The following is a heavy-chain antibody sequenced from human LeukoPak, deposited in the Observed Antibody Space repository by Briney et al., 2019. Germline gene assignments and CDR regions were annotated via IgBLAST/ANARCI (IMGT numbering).Heavy chain of an antibody. CDR2: VSGSGGST. CDR1: GFTFSNYA. V-gene: IGHV3-23*01. Sequence: PGGSLRLSCAASGFTFSNYAMSWVRQAPGKGLEWVSAVSGSGGSTYYADSVKGRFTISRDNSKNTLYLQMNSLRAEDTAVYYCAKVVGAIPYYFDYWGQGTLVTVSS. CDR3: AKVVGAIPYYFDY. J-gene: IGHJ4*02. D-gene: IGHD1-26*01.